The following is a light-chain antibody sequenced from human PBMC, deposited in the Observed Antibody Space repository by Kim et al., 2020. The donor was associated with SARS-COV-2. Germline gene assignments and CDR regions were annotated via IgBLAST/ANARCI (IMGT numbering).Light chain of an antibody. J-gene: IGLJ2*01. CDR2: DTN. CDR1: YIIGDNS. V-gene: IGLV1-51*01. CDR3: AAWDGGLNPGV. Sequence: PGQKVTISCSGRYIIGDNSVSWYQHLPGTAPKLLIYDTNKRPSGIPDRFSGSKSGTSATLGITGLQTGDEADYYCAAWDGGLNPGVLGGGTQLTVL.